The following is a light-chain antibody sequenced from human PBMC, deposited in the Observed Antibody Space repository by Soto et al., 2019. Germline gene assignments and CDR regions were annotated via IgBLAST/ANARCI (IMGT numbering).Light chain of an antibody. CDR2: EVS. CDR3: TSYAGDTAPYV. Sequence: QSVLTQPASVYGSPGQSITISCTGTSSDVGSYNLVSWYQQHPGKAPKLMIYEVSKRPSGVSNRFSGSKSGNTASLTISGLQAEDEADYYCTSYAGDTAPYVFGTGTKVTVL. CDR1: SSDVGSYNL. J-gene: IGLJ1*01. V-gene: IGLV2-23*02.